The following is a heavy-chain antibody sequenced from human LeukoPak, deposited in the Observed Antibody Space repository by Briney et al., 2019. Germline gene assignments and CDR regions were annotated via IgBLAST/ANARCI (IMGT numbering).Heavy chain of an antibody. CDR3: ASAYSSGWYSEPDVGY. D-gene: IGHD6-19*01. Sequence: SETLSLTCAVYGGSFSGYYWSWIRQPPGKGLEWIGEINHSGSTNYNPSLKSRVTISVDTSKNQFSLKLSSVTAADTAVYYCASAYSSGWYSEPDVGYWGQGTLVTVSS. J-gene: IGHJ4*02. CDR2: INHSGST. CDR1: GGSFSGYY. V-gene: IGHV4-34*01.